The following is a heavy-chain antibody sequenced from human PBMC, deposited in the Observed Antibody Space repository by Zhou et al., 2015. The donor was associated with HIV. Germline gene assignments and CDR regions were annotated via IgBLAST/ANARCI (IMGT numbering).Heavy chain of an antibody. V-gene: IGHV1-69*18. CDR3: ARPECEYCGGDCCYLLHY. D-gene: IGHD2-21*02. CDR2: ILPMFGTS. Sequence: QVQLVQSGAEVKKPGSSVRVSCKVSGGSFHTYAINWVRQAPGQGLEWMGKILPMFGTSDHAQNFHDRVTFSADDSTSTAYMELRSLSSEDTAVYYCARPECEYCGGDCCYLLHYWGQGTLVTVSS. CDR1: GGSFHTYA. J-gene: IGHJ4*02.